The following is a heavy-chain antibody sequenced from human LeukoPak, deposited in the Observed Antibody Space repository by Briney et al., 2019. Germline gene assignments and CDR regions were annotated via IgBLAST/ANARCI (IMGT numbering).Heavy chain of an antibody. CDR1: GASITSYY. CDR2: IYYSGTT. Sequence: SETLSLTCSVSGASITSYYWSWIRQPPGKGPGWIGYIYYSGTTNYNPSLKSRVTISIDTAKNQFSLKLSSVTAADTAVYYCARQGIRGQWLVHFDYWGQGTLVTVSS. J-gene: IGHJ4*02. D-gene: IGHD6-19*01. CDR3: ARQGIRGQWLVHFDY. V-gene: IGHV4-59*08.